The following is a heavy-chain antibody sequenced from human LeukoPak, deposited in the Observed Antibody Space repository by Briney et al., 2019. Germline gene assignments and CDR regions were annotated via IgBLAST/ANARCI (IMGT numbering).Heavy chain of an antibody. CDR2: ISSSSSTI. Sequence: GGSLRLSCAASGFTFSSYSMNWVRQAPGKGLEWVSYISSSSSTIYYADSVKGRFTISRDNAKNSLYLQMNSLRAEDTAVYYCARGTGYSYGLTYWYFDLWGRGTLVTVSS. J-gene: IGHJ2*01. V-gene: IGHV3-48*01. D-gene: IGHD5-18*01. CDR1: GFTFSSYS. CDR3: ARGTGYSYGLTYWYFDL.